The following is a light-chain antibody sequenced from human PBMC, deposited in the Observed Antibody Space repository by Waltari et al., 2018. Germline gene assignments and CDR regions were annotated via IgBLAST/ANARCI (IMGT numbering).Light chain of an antibody. CDR3: QTGGHGTWV. CDR2: VNSDGSH. CDR1: SGHSSNV. V-gene: IGLV4-69*01. Sequence: QLVLTQSPSASASLGASVKLTCTLSSGHSSNVIAWLQQQPKKGPRYLMKVNSDGSHNKGDEIPARFSGSSYGAERYLTISSLQSEDEADYYCQTGGHGTWVFGGGTKLTVL. J-gene: IGLJ3*02.